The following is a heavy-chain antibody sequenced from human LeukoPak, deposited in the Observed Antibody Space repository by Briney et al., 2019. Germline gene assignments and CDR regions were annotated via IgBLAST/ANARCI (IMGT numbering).Heavy chain of an antibody. CDR3: VRRGTTGTDFDY. Sequence: SETLSLTCTVSGGSVSSGSYYWGWIRQAPGKGLEWIGNIDYSGSTYNNLSLKSRVTISVDTSKNPVSLKLSSVTAADTAVYYCVRRGTTGTDFDYWGQGTLVTVSS. CDR2: IDYSGST. CDR1: GGSVSSGSYY. V-gene: IGHV4-39*01. J-gene: IGHJ4*02. D-gene: IGHD1-1*01.